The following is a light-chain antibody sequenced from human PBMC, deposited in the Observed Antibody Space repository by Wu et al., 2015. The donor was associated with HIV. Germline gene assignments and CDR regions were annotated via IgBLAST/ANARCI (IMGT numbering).Light chain of an antibody. CDR2: GAS. J-gene: IGKJ4*01. V-gene: IGKV3D-15*01. CDR3: QQSRT. CDR1: EIVGNN. Sequence: ETVMTQSPGTLSVSPGGSATLSCRANEIVGNNFAWFQQKPGQAPRLLIHGASNRATGIPDRFSGSGSGIEFTLTISTLQSEDFAVYYCQQSRTFGGGTKVEIK.